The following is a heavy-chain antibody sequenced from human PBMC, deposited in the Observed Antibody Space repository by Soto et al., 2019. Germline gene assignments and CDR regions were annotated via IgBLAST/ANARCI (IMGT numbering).Heavy chain of an antibody. CDR3: AKDHYGDYAGDAFDL. CDR1: GFTFDDYA. D-gene: IGHD4-17*01. V-gene: IGHV3-9*01. CDR2: ISWNRGSI. J-gene: IGHJ3*01. Sequence: SLKISCAASGFTFDDYAMHWVRQAPGKGLEGVSGISWNRGSIGYADSVKSRFTISRDNAKNSLYLQMNSLRAEDTALYYCAKDHYGDYAGDAFDLWGQGTMVTVSS.